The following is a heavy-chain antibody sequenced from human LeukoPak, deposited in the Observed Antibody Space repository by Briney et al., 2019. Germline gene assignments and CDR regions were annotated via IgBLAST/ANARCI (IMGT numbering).Heavy chain of an antibody. CDR3: TSRYCTTTNCYSFDN. J-gene: IGHJ3*02. D-gene: IGHD2-2*01. CDR1: GFSFNTYS. V-gene: IGHV3-21*01. Sequence: GGSLILSCAASGFSFNTYSMNWVRQAPGKGLEWVSSISSTSAHIFYADSVKGRFPISRDNAKNSLYLQMNSLRVEDTAVYYCTSRYCTTTNCYSFDNWGHGTLVTVSS. CDR2: ISSTSAHI.